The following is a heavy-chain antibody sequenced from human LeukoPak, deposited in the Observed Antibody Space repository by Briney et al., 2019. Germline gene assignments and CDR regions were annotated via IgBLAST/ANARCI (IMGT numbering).Heavy chain of an antibody. J-gene: IGHJ4*02. CDR3: ARTGSGYSYY. D-gene: IGHD3-22*01. CDR2: ISSRGSYT. Sequence: GGSLRLSCAASGFTFSCCSMRWVRQAPGKGLEWVASISSRGSYTYYADSVKGRFTTTRDNAKNSLYLQMNSLRAEDTAVYYFARTGSGYSYYWGQGTLVTFST. CDR1: GFTFSCCS. V-gene: IGHV3-21*01.